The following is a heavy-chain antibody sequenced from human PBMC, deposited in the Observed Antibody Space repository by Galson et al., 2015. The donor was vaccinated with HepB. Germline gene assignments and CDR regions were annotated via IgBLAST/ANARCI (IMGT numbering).Heavy chain of an antibody. CDR2: IFPDDSDT. CDR1: GYHFPTWW. J-gene: IGHJ4*02. D-gene: IGHD2/OR15-2a*01. CDR3: ARRRFDSSTTYNFDY. V-gene: IGHV5-51*03. Sequence: QSGAEVKKSGESLKISCKGSGYHFPTWWIGWVRQRPGKGLEWMGIIFPDDSDTRYSPSFQGQGTMSADRSINTAYLQWSSLKASDTAMYYCARRRFDSSTTYNFDYWGPGTLVTVSS.